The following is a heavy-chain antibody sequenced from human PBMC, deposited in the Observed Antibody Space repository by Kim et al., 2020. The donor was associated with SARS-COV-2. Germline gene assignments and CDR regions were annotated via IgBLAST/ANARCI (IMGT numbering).Heavy chain of an antibody. CDR3: ARVRGDPHYYYYYYGMDV. CDR1: GFTFSSYS. J-gene: IGHJ6*02. V-gene: IGHV3-21*01. CDR2: ISSSSSYI. D-gene: IGHD2-21*02. Sequence: GGSLRRSCAASGFTFSSYSMNWVRQAPGKGLEWVSSISSSSSYIYYADSVKGRFTISRDNAKNSLYLQMNSLRAEDTAVYYCARVRGDPHYYYYYYGMDVWGQGTTVTVSS.